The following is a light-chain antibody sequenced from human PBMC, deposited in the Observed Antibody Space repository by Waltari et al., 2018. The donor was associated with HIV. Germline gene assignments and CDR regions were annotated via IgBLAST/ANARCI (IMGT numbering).Light chain of an antibody. CDR3: QQSYTTPRT. Sequence: DIQMTQSPSSLSPSVGDRVTITGRASQSITNSLNWYQQKPGKAPNLLIYAASTLQTGVPSRVSGSGSGTDFTLTISSLQPEDFATYYCQQSYTTPRTFGQGTKVEIK. V-gene: IGKV1-39*01. CDR1: QSITNS. CDR2: AAS. J-gene: IGKJ1*01.